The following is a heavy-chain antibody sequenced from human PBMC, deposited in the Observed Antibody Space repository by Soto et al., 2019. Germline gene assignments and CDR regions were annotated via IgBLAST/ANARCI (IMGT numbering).Heavy chain of an antibody. Sequence: HPGGSLRLSCAASGFTFSSYEMNWVRQAPGMGLEWVSYISSSGSTIYYADSVKGRFTISRDNAKNSLYLQMNSLRAEDTAVYYCARDRIDRNGGTFYVPFDYWGQGTLVTVSS. CDR1: GFTFSSYE. CDR3: ARDRIDRNGGTFYVPFDY. D-gene: IGHD3-16*01. J-gene: IGHJ4*02. V-gene: IGHV3-48*03. CDR2: ISSSGSTI.